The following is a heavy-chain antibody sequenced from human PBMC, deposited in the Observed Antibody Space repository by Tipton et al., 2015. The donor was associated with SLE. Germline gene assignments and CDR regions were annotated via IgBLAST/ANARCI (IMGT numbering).Heavy chain of an antibody. CDR1: GYTFTDYY. CDR2: INPNSGGT. D-gene: IGHD3-22*01. Sequence: QLVQSGAEVKKPGASVKVSCKASGYTFTDYYVHWVRQAPGQGLEWMGWINPNSGGTNCAQKFQGRVTLTRDTSISTAYMELSSLRSDDTAVYYGARDQFHDSSGGYYGAARGTVDYWGQGTLVTVSS. V-gene: IGHV1-2*02. J-gene: IGHJ4*02. CDR3: ARDQFHDSSGGYYGAARGTVDY.